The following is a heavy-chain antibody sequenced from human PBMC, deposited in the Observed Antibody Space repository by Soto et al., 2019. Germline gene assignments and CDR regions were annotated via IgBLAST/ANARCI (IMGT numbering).Heavy chain of an antibody. CDR3: PRRVYGDYVEGGWFVP. CDR2: IYWNDDK. V-gene: IGHV2-5*01. CDR1: GFSLSTSGVG. D-gene: IGHD4-17*01. J-gene: IGHJ5*02. Sequence: QITLKETGPTLVKPTQPLTLTCTFSGFSLSTSGVGVGWIRQPPGKSLECLALIYWNDDKRYSPSLESRLTNTKDTPKNQVVLTMTTTDPVDTATYCCPRRVYGDYVEGGWFVPWGQGTLVTVSS.